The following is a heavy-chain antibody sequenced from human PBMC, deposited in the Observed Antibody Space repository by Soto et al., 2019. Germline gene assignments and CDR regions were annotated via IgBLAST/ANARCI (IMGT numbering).Heavy chain of an antibody. V-gene: IGHV3-30-3*01. CDR3: AIVSIAAAGTIFNGMDV. CDR2: ISYDGSNK. D-gene: IGHD6-13*01. CDR1: GFTYSSYA. J-gene: IGHJ6*02. Sequence: QVQLVESGGGVVQPGRSLRLSCAASGFTYSSYAMHWVRQAPGKGLEWVAVISYDGSNKYYADSVKGRFTISRDNSKNTLYLQMNSLRAEDTAVYYCAIVSIAAAGTIFNGMDVWGQGTTVTVSS.